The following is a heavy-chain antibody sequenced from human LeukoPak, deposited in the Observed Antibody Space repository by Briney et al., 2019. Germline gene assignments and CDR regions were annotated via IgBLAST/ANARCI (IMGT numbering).Heavy chain of an antibody. D-gene: IGHD6-19*01. J-gene: IGHJ6*03. CDR2: INHSGST. CDR3: ARASGWYKVYYYYMDV. Sequence: SETLSLTCAVYGGSFSGDYWSWLRQPPGKGLEWIGEINHSGSTNYNPSLKSRVAISVDTSKNQFSLNLSSVTAADTAVYYCARASGWYKVYYYYMDVWGEGTTVTVSS. CDR1: GGSFSGDY. V-gene: IGHV4-34*01.